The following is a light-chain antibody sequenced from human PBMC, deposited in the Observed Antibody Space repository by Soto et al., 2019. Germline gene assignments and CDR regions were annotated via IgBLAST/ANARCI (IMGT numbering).Light chain of an antibody. CDR1: QGIRNE. J-gene: IGKJ1*01. Sequence: AIQMTQSPSSLSASVGDRVTITCRASQGIRNELGWYQQRPGKAPKLLIYAASTLESGVPSRFSASGSGTDLTLTISSLRPEDFATYYCLQDSHYPRTFGQGTKVEIK. V-gene: IGKV1-6*01. CDR2: AAS. CDR3: LQDSHYPRT.